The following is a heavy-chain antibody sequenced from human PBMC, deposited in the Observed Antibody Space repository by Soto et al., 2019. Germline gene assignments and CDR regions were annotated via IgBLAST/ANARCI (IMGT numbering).Heavy chain of an antibody. D-gene: IGHD7-27*01. J-gene: IGHJ4*02. Sequence: EVQLLESGGGLVEPGGSRRLSCAASGFTFSSYTMSWVRQAPGKGLEWVSTISGSGSSTYSADSVKGRFTISRDNSKNTRDLQMNSLRVEDRAICCCAKAWGIDYWGQGTLVTVSS. CDR2: ISGSGSST. CDR1: GFTFSSYT. CDR3: AKAWGIDY. V-gene: IGHV3-23*01.